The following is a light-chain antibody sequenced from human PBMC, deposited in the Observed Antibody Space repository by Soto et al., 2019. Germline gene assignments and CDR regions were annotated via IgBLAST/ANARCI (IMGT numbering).Light chain of an antibody. Sequence: QSMLTQPRSVSGSPGQSVTISCTGTSSDVGGYNYVSWYQQHPGKAPKLMIYDVSNRPSGVSNRFSGSKSGNTASLTISGLRAEDEADYYCNSYTSNNTYVFGTGTKVTVL. J-gene: IGLJ1*01. CDR3: NSYTSNNTYV. V-gene: IGLV2-11*01. CDR2: DVS. CDR1: SSDVGGYNY.